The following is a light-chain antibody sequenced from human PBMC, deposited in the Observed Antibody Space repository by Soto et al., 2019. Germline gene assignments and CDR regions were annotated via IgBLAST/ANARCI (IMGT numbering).Light chain of an antibody. CDR1: SSDVGGHDH. V-gene: IGLV2-8*01. Sequence: QSALTQPPSASGFPGQSVTISCTGSSSDVGGHDHVSWYQQHPGKAPKLLIYEVTKRPSGVPDRFSASKSGNTASLTVSGLQVEDEADYYCESYAGSATWVFGGGTKLTVL. J-gene: IGLJ3*02. CDR3: ESYAGSATWV. CDR2: EVT.